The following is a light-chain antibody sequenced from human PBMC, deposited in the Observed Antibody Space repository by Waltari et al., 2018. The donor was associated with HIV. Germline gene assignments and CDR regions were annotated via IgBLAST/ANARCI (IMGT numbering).Light chain of an antibody. Sequence: QSALTQPASVSGSPGQSITISSAGTTSDLGIFDSVSWYQQHPGRAPQLMIFGVYSRPSGVSSRFSGSKSGNTASLTISGLQAEDEANYYCCSYTAIHTLIFGGGTKLTVL. V-gene: IGLV2-14*01. CDR1: TSDLGIFDS. CDR3: CSYTAIHTLI. CDR2: GVY. J-gene: IGLJ2*01.